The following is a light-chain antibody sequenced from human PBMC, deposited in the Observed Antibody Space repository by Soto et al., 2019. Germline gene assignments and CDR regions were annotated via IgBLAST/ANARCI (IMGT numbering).Light chain of an antibody. Sequence: DIQMTQSPSSLSASVGDRVAITCRASQSINTYLNCYQQKPGKAPKLLIYAASNLHNGVPSRFSGSGSGTDFTLTLSSLQPEDFATYYCQQTFITPTTFDQGTKVEV. CDR1: QSINTY. J-gene: IGKJ1*01. V-gene: IGKV1-39*01. CDR2: AAS. CDR3: QQTFITPTT.